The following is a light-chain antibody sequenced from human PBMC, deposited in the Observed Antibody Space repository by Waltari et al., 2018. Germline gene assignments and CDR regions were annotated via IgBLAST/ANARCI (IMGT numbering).Light chain of an antibody. J-gene: IGLJ3*02. CDR2: EVT. Sequence: QSALTQPPSASGSPGQAVTISCTGSSGDVGYYDFVSWYQQHPGKVPRLLIFEVTRRPSGVPDRFSGSKSETTASLTVSGLQPEDEAEYYCTAFAASGDLVFGGGTKLTVL. V-gene: IGLV2-8*01. CDR1: SGDVGYYDF. CDR3: TAFAASGDLV.